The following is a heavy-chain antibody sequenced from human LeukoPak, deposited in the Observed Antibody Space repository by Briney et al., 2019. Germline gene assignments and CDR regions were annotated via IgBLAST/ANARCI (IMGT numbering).Heavy chain of an antibody. V-gene: IGHV3-7*01. D-gene: IGHD3-9*01. J-gene: IGHJ4*02. Sequence: PGGSLRLSCAASGFTFSSYAMHWVRQAPGKGLEWVANIKQDGSEKYYVDSVKGRFTISRDNAKNSLYLQMNSLRAEDTAVYYCARAGYDILTGFDYWGQGTLVTVSS. CDR3: ARAGYDILTGFDY. CDR2: IKQDGSEK. CDR1: GFTFSSYA.